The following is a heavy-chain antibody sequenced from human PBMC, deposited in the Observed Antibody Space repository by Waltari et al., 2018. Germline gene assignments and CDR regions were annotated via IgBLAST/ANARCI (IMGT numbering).Heavy chain of an antibody. V-gene: IGHV1-3*04. J-gene: IGHJ6*02. CDR1: WYTHPSFT. D-gene: IGHD3-3*01. Sequence: QVHFVQSGADVKKPGAAVRISCKILWYTHPSFTMTLVRQAPGQSLEWMGWINTASGKTQYSEKFRGRVTLTTDTTATTAFLDVSGLRTEDTAVYYCARSSASFGHYYYVGMDVWGQGTSVTVSS. CDR2: INTASGKT. CDR3: ARSSASFGHYYYVGMDV.